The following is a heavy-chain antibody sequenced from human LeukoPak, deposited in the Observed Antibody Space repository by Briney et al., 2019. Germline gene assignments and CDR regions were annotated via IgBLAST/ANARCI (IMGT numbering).Heavy chain of an antibody. CDR2: IAHDGTR. CDR3: TSENRPFCPFGY. J-gene: IGHJ4*02. D-gene: IGHD2/OR15-2a*01. CDR1: GGSIDSTNY. V-gene: IGHV4-4*02. Sequence: PSETLSLTCGVSGGSIDSTNYWSWVRQAPGRGLEWIGEIAHDGTRNYNSSLRSRVAMSFDRANNYFSLSLTTVTAAATALYYCTSENRPFCPFGYWGQGTLVIVSS.